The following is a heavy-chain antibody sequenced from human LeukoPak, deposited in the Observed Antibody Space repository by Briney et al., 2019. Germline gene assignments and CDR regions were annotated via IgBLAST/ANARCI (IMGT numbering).Heavy chain of an antibody. J-gene: IGHJ3*02. Sequence: PGGSLRLSCAASGFTFSSYGMHWVRQAPGKGLEWVAVIWYDGSNKYYADSVKGRFTISRDNSKNTLYLQMNSLRAEDTAVYYCARDIGDRGLLDAFDIWGQGTMVTVSS. V-gene: IGHV3-33*01. CDR3: ARDIGDRGLLDAFDI. D-gene: IGHD2-21*01. CDR1: GFTFSSYG. CDR2: IWYDGSNK.